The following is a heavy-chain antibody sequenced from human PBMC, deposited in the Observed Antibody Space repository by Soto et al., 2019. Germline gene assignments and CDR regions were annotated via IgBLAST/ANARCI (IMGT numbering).Heavy chain of an antibody. D-gene: IGHD3-3*01. CDR2: IYYSGST. Sequence: SETLSLTCTVSGGSVSSYYWSWIRQPPGKGLEWIGYIYYSGSTNYNPSLKSRVTISVDTSKNQFSLKLSSVTAADTAVYYCARVAHYDFWSGYYHYFGYWGQGTLVTVS. V-gene: IGHV4-59*02. CDR3: ARVAHYDFWSGYYHYFGY. J-gene: IGHJ4*02. CDR1: GGSVSSYY.